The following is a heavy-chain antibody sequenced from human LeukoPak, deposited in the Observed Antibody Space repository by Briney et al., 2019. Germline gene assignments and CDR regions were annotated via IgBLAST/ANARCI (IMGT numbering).Heavy chain of an antibody. J-gene: IGHJ4*02. CDR3: VRDRNPGQSNFLFVY. Sequence: ASLKVSCKASGYTFTSYYMHWVRQAPGQGLEWMGIINHGGGITSYTQTFQGRVTITRDTSTSTVSMELCSLRSEDTAVYYCVRDRNPGQSNFLFVYSGQGDLFTVSS. V-gene: IGHV1-46*01. CDR2: INHGGGIT. CDR1: GYTFTSYY. D-gene: IGHD4/OR15-4a*01.